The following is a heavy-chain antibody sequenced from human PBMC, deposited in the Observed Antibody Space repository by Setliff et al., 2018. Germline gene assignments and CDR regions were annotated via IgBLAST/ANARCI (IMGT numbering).Heavy chain of an antibody. CDR2: ISSSSTYI. CDR1: GFSVSSSY. V-gene: IGHV3-21*01. Sequence: PGGSLRLSCAASGFSVSSSYMSWVRQAPGKGLEWVTAISSSSTYIFYADSVKGRFTISRDNARNALYLQMNSLRAEDTAVYFCAREHPPGAFSYMDVWGKGTTVTVSS. J-gene: IGHJ6*03. CDR3: AREHPPGAFSYMDV.